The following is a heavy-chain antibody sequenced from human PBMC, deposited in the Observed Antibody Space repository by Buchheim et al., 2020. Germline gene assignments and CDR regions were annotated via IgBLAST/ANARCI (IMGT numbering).Heavy chain of an antibody. D-gene: IGHD2-2*01. CDR2: ISFDGSTE. J-gene: IGHJ3*02. CDR1: GFTLRTYS. V-gene: IGHV3-30-3*01. CDR3: AREYASWTSGAFDI. Sequence: QVHLEESGGGVVQPGRSLRLSCAASGFTLRTYSMHWVRQAPGKGLAWVAVISFDGSTEYHADSVKGRFTISRDNSKNTVYLQMNSLTGEDTAAYFCAREYASWTSGAFDIWGQGT.